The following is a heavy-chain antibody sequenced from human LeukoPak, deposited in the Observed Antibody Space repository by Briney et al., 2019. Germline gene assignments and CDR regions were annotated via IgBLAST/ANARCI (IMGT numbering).Heavy chain of an antibody. Sequence: ASVKVSCKASGYTFTGYYMHWVRQAPGQGLEWMGWINPNSGGTNYAQKFQGRVTMTRDTSISTAYMELSRLRSDDTAVYYCAREDGSGWYYYLDYWGQGTLVTVSS. CDR1: GYTFTGYY. D-gene: IGHD6-19*01. CDR2: INPNSGGT. V-gene: IGHV1-2*02. CDR3: AREDGSGWYYYLDY. J-gene: IGHJ4*02.